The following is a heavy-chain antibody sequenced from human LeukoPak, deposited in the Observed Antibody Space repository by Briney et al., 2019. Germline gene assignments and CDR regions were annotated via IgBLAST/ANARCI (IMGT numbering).Heavy chain of an antibody. D-gene: IGHD6-19*01. CDR2: IYSSGST. V-gene: IGHV4-4*07. CDR1: GGSISGYY. Sequence: PETLSLTCTVSGGSISGYYWSWIRQPAGKGLEWIGRIYSSGSTSYNPSLNSRVTISIDKSKNQFSLKLRSVTAADTAVYFCARVYSTGWSFFDYWGQGTLVTVSS. CDR3: ARVYSTGWSFFDY. J-gene: IGHJ4*02.